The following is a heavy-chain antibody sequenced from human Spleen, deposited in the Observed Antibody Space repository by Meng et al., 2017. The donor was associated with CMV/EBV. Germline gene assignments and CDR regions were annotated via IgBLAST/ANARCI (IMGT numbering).Heavy chain of an antibody. Sequence: QVQVPVHGPGPGTVSPTPALTCASSADSVSSNSAAWNWSRQSPSTGLEWVGRTYYRYKWYNGYAVSVKSRITITPDTSKNQFSLQLNSVTPEDTAMYYCARSGSSGWIDYWGQGTLVTVSS. CDR2: TYYRYKWYN. D-gene: IGHD6-19*01. J-gene: IGHJ4*02. CDR3: ARSGSSGWIDY. CDR1: ADSVSSNSAA. V-gene: IGHV6-1*02.